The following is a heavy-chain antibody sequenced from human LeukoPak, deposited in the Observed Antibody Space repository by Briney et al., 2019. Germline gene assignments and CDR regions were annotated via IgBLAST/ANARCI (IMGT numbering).Heavy chain of an antibody. CDR1: GFTVSSNY. V-gene: IGHV3-53*01. CDR2: IYSGGST. J-gene: IGHJ4*02. Sequence: PGGSLRLSCAASGFTVSSNYMSWVRQAPGKGLEWVSIIYSGGSTFYADSVKGRFTISRDNAKNSLYLQMNSLRAEDTAVYYCASILCSSTSCPDYWGQGTLVTVSS. CDR3: ASILCSSTSCPDY. D-gene: IGHD2-2*01.